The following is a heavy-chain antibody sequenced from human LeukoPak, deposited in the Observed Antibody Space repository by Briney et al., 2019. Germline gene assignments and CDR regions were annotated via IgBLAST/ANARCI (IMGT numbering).Heavy chain of an antibody. J-gene: IGHJ4*02. CDR1: GGSISSGGYY. D-gene: IGHD6-6*01. CDR2: IYYSGST. V-gene: IGHV4-31*03. Sequence: SETLSLTCTVSGGSISSGGYYWSWIRQHPGKGLEWIGYIYYSGSTYYNPSLKSRVTISVDTSKNQFSLKLSSVTAADTAVYYCARDGLGSSGIDYWGQGTLVTVSS. CDR3: ARDGLGSSGIDY.